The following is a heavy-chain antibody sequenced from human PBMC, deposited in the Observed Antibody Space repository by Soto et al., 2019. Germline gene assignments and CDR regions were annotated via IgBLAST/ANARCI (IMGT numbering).Heavy chain of an antibody. CDR1: GHTLRELS. CDR3: AIVGGYNYGNDAFDI. Sequence: QVHLVQSGAGVKKPGSSVKVSCEVSGHTLRELSIHWVRQAPGKGLEWMGGFNPEEEETIYAQKFQGRVTMTEDTIAETAYMELSSLRSEDTAIYYCAIVGGYNYGNDAFDIWGQGTVVTVSS. J-gene: IGHJ3*02. V-gene: IGHV1-24*01. D-gene: IGHD5-18*01. CDR2: FNPEEEET.